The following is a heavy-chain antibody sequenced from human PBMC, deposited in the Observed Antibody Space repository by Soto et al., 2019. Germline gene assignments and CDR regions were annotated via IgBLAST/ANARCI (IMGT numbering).Heavy chain of an antibody. CDR1: GFTFGDYA. J-gene: IGHJ4*02. CDR2: IRSKAYGGTT. V-gene: IGHV3-49*03. Sequence: HPGGSLRLSCTASGFTFGDYAMSWFRQAPGKGLEWVGFIRSKAYGGTTEYAASVKGRFTISRDDSKSIAYLQMNSLKTEDTAVYYCTRVASLYCSGGSCPPRYYFDYWGQGTLVTVSS. D-gene: IGHD2-15*01. CDR3: TRVASLYCSGGSCPPRYYFDY.